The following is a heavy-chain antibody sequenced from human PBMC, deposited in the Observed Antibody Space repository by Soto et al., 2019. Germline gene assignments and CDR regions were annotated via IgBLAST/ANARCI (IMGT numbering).Heavy chain of an antibody. Sequence: QVQLVQSGAEVKKPGASVKVSCEASGYTFTTYDINWVRQATGQGLEWMGWVNPNSGNAGYAQKFQVRVTMTRSTSIGTAYMELSSLTSEDTAVYYCARGWGRWPHEKPGDYWGQGTLVTVSS. CDR3: ARGWGRWPHEKPGDY. CDR2: VNPNSGNA. CDR1: GYTFTTYD. J-gene: IGHJ4*02. V-gene: IGHV1-8*01. D-gene: IGHD3-16*01.